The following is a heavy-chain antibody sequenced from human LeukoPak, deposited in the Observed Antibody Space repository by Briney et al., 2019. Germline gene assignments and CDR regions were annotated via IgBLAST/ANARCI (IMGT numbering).Heavy chain of an antibody. CDR2: INHSGST. J-gene: IGHJ4*02. CDR1: GGSISSSNW. V-gene: IGHV4-4*02. D-gene: IGHD3-3*01. CDR3: ARGGRTIFGVVIYGHPFDY. Sequence: SETLSLTCAVSGGSISSSNWWSWVRQPPGKGLEWIGEINHSGSTNYNPSLKSRVTISVDTSKNQFSLKLSSVTAADTAVYYCARGGRTIFGVVIYGHPFDYWGQGTLVTVSS.